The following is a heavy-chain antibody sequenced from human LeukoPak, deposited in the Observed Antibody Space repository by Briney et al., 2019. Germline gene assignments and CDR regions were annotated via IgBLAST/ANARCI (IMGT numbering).Heavy chain of an antibody. CDR2: INSDGSST. D-gene: IGHD5-18*01. V-gene: IGHV3-74*01. CDR3: ARTSDTAMAQFDY. CDR1: GFTFSSYW. J-gene: IGHJ4*02. Sequence: GGSLRLSCAASGFTFSSYWMHWVRQAPGKGLVWVSRINSDGSSTRYADSVKGRFTISRDNAKNSLYLQMSSLRVEDTAVYYCARTSDTAMAQFDYWGQGTLVTVSS.